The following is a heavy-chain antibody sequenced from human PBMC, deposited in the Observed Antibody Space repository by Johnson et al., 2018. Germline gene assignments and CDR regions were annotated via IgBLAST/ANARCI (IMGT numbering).Heavy chain of an antibody. CDR2: IRSKVYGGTT. J-gene: IGHJ6*03. D-gene: IGHD1-26*01. CDR1: GFTFGDDA. CDR3: TRHPAYSGRYYGGYYYYMDV. V-gene: IGHV3-49*05. Sequence: VQLVESGGGLVKPGRSLRLSCTASGFTFGDDAMSWFRQAPGKGLEWVGFIRSKVYGGTTEYAASVKGRFTISRDDSKSIAYLQMNSLKTKDTAVYYCTRHPAYSGRYYGGYYYYMDVWGKGTTVTVSS.